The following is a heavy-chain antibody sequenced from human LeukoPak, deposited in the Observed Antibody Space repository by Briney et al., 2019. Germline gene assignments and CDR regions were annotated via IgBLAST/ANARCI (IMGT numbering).Heavy chain of an antibody. D-gene: IGHD7-27*01. J-gene: IGHJ4*02. CDR2: IGNDGRDQ. CDR3: ARDLMWGFDY. V-gene: IGHV3-30*02. CDR1: GFPFSAMA. Sequence: GGSLRPSCAAPGFPFSAMAMHWSRQPPGLGLGWVAIIGNDGRDQHYSESVKGRFTISRDNSKNTLFLQLNSLRPEDTALYLCARDLMWGFDYWGQGTLVTVSS.